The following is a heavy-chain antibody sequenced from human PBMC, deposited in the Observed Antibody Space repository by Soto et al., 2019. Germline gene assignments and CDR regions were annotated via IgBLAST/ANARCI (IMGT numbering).Heavy chain of an antibody. D-gene: IGHD3-3*01. Sequence: ASVKVSCKASGYTFTSHGISWVRQAPGQGLEWMGWISVYNGNTMYAEKLQGRVTMTTDTSTKTAYMELRSLRSDDTAVYYCARDDYVGGFLEWLSTSPAGDYWGQGTQVTVSS. V-gene: IGHV1-18*01. CDR1: GYTFTSHG. J-gene: IGHJ4*02. CDR2: ISVYNGNT. CDR3: ARDDYVGGFLEWLSTSPAGDY.